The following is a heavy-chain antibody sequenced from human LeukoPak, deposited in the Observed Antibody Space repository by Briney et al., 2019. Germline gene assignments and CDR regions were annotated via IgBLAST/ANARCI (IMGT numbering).Heavy chain of an antibody. D-gene: IGHD6-19*01. Sequence: ASVKVSCKASGYTFTSYDINWVRQATGQGLEWMGWMNPNSGNTGYAQKFQGRVTMTEDTSTDTAYMELSSLRSEDTAVYYCATPPAGYSYYYYGMDVWGQGTTVTVSS. CDR2: MNPNSGNT. CDR3: ATPPAGYSYYYYGMDV. CDR1: GYTFTSYD. J-gene: IGHJ6*02. V-gene: IGHV1-8*01.